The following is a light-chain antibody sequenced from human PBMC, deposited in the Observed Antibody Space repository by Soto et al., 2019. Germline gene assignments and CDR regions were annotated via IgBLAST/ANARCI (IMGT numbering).Light chain of an antibody. CDR2: LGS. V-gene: IGKV2-28*01. CDR1: ARLLHKNGYNY. CDR3: MQPLENFRT. J-gene: IGKJ1*01. Sequence: IVMTQSPLSLSVTPGEAASISCMSSARLLHKNGYNYVDWYMQKPGQSPQLLICLGSNRASGVPDRFSGSGSDTYFTLEISRVEADDVGVYYCMQPLENFRTFGQGTKVEIK.